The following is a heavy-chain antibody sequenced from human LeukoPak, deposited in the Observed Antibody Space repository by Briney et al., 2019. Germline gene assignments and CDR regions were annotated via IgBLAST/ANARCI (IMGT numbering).Heavy chain of an antibody. CDR2: INPNSGGT. CDR3: ARVPSSSSYFDY. D-gene: IGHD6-6*01. V-gene: IGHV1-2*02. Sequence: ASVKVSCKASGYTFTGYYMHWVRQAPGQGLEWMGWINPNSGGTNYAQKFQGRVTMTRDTSISTAYMELSRLRSDDTAVCYCARVPSSSSYFDYWGQGTLVTVSS. J-gene: IGHJ4*02. CDR1: GYTFTGYY.